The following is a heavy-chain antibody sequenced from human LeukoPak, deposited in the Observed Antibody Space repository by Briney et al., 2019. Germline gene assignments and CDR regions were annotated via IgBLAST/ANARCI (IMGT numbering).Heavy chain of an antibody. CDR1: GGSFSGHY. D-gene: IGHD3-3*01. CDR3: ARSYYDFWSGYHYYFDY. CDR2: INHSGST. J-gene: IGHJ4*02. V-gene: IGHV4-34*01. Sequence: PSETLSLTCAVYGGSFSGHYWSWIRQPPGKGLEWIGEINHSGSTNYNPSLKSRVTISVDTSKNQFSLKLSSVTAADTAVYYCARSYYDFWSGYHYYFDYWGQGTLVTVSS.